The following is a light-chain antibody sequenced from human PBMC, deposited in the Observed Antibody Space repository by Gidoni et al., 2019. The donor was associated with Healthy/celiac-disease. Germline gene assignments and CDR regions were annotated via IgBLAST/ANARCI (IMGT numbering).Light chain of an antibody. CDR2: GAS. Sequence: EIVITQSPATLSVSPGERATLSCRASQSVSSNLAWYQQKPGQATRLLIYGASTRATGIPARFSGSGSGTEFTLTISSLQSEDFAVYYCQKYNNWLTFGGGTKVEIK. CDR1: QSVSSN. V-gene: IGKV3-15*01. CDR3: QKYNNWLT. J-gene: IGKJ4*01.